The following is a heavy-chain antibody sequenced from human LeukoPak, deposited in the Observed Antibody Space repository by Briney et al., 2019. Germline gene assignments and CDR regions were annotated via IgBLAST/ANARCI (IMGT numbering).Heavy chain of an antibody. V-gene: IGHV3-43*02. CDR3: AKDLTTVTTDYFDC. Sequence: GGSLTLSCAASGFTFDNYAMHWVRQLPGKGLEWVSLISKDGGSTYYADSVKGRFTISRDNSKNSLYLQMNSLRTEDSALYYCAKDLTTVTTDYFDCWGQGTLVTVSS. J-gene: IGHJ4*02. D-gene: IGHD4-17*01. CDR1: GFTFDNYA. CDR2: ISKDGGST.